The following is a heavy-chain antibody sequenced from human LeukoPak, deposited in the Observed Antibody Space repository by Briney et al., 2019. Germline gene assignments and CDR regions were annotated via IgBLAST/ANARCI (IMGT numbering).Heavy chain of an antibody. J-gene: IGHJ4*02. CDR2: TYYTSKWHN. D-gene: IGHD2-2*01. CDR3: ARATYCSSSSCYSYYFDY. V-gene: IGHV6-1*01. CDR1: GVSVSSNSAA. Sequence: SQTLSLTCAISGVSVSSNSAAWNRMRQSPSRGLESLRRTYYTSKWHNEYADSVKSRIAINPDTSKNQFSIQLNSVTPEDKDGYYCARATYCSSSSCYSYYFDYWGQGTLFTVSS.